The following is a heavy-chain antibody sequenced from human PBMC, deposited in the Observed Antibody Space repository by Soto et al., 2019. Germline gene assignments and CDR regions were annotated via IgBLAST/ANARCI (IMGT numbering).Heavy chain of an antibody. CDR2: IIPIFGTA. CDR1: GGTFSSYA. CDR3: ASSYCSSTSCPPNWFDP. D-gene: IGHD2-2*01. Sequence: ASVKVSCKASGGTFSSYAISWVRQAPGQGLEWMGGIIPIFGTANYAQKFQGRVTITADESTSTAYMELSSLRSEDTAVYYCASSYCSSTSCPPNWFDPWGQGTLVTVSS. J-gene: IGHJ5*02. V-gene: IGHV1-69*13.